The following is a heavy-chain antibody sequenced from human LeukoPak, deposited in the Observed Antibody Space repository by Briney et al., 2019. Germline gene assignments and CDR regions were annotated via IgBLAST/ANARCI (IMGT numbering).Heavy chain of an antibody. D-gene: IGHD3-10*01. J-gene: IGHJ6*03. Sequence: VASVKVSCKASGYTFTSYDINWVRQATGQGLEWMGWMNPNSGNTGYAQKLQGRVTMTRNTSISTAYMELSSLRSEDTAVYYCARGGYGSGSYWYYYYYYMDVWGKGTTVTISS. CDR3: ARGGYGSGSYWYYYYYYMDV. CDR2: MNPNSGNT. CDR1: GYTFTSYD. V-gene: IGHV1-8*01.